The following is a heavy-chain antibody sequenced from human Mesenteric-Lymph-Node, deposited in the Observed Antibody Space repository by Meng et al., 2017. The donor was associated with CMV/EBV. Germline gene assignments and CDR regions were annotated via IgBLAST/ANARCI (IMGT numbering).Heavy chain of an antibody. D-gene: IGHD3-3*01. CDR1: GFPFSSYW. J-gene: IGHJ4*02. V-gene: IGHV3-74*01. CDR2: IDSDGSTT. CDR3: TTVYDFWRY. Sequence: GGSLRLSCAVSGFPFSSYWMHWVRQAPGEELVWVARIDSDGSTTNYADSVRGRFTISRDNAKNTLYLQMNSLRDEDTAVYYCTTVYDFWRYWGQGTLVTVSS.